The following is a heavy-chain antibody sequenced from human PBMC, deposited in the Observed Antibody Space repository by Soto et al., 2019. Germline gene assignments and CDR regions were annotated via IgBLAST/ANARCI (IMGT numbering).Heavy chain of an antibody. CDR2: IIPILGIA. CDR3: ARDYRGYAPSGWFDP. V-gene: IGHV1-69*08. CDR1: GGTFSSYT. Sequence: QVQLVQSGAEVKKPGSSVKVSCKASGGTFSSYTISWVRQAPGQGLEWMGRIIPILGIANYAQKFQGRVTITTDKSTSTAYMELSSLRSEDTAVYYCARDYRGYAPSGWFDPWGQGTLVTVSS. J-gene: IGHJ5*02. D-gene: IGHD5-12*01.